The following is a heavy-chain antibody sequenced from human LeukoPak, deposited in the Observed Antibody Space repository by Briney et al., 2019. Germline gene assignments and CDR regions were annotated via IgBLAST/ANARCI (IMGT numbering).Heavy chain of an antibody. CDR1: GGSISSYY. CDR2: IYYSGRT. CDR3: ARQTYGSGSYYNLDC. V-gene: IGHV4-59*08. J-gene: IGHJ4*02. Sequence: SETLSLTCTVSGGSISSYYWSWIRQPPGKGLEWIGYIYYSGRTNYNPSLKSRVTISVDTSKNQFSLKLGSVTAADTAVYYCARQTYGSGSYYNLDCWGQGTLVTVSS. D-gene: IGHD3-10*01.